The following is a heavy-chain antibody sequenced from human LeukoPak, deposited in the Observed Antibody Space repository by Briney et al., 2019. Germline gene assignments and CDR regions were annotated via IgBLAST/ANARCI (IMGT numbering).Heavy chain of an antibody. Sequence: ASVKVSCKASGYTFTGYYMLWARQAPGEGLEWMGWIHPNTGGTNFAQKFQGRVTMTRDTSVSTAYMELTGLTSDDTAVYYCSRGEIDGPDFDYWGQGTLITVSS. J-gene: IGHJ4*02. V-gene: IGHV1-2*02. CDR2: IHPNTGGT. D-gene: IGHD3-16*01. CDR1: GYTFTGYY. CDR3: SRGEIDGPDFDY.